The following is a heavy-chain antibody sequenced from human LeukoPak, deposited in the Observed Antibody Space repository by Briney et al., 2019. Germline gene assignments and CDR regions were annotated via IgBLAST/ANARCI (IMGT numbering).Heavy chain of an antibody. Sequence: GASVKVSCKASGYTFTSYDINWVRQATGQGLEWMGWMNPNSGNTGYAQKFQGRVNITRNTSISTAYMELSSLRSEDTAAYYCARSRSYYYDSSGYSDYWGQGTLVTVSS. CDR1: GYTFTSYD. J-gene: IGHJ4*02. V-gene: IGHV1-8*01. D-gene: IGHD3-22*01. CDR3: ARSRSYYYDSSGYSDY. CDR2: MNPNSGNT.